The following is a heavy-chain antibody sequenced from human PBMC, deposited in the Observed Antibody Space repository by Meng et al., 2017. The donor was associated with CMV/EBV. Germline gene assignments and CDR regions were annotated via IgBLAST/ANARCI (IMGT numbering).Heavy chain of an antibody. D-gene: IGHD5-18*01. CDR2: INQDGTKI. CDR3: ARIGYPSSSLDY. Sequence: GKSLKISCAASGFTFSRYWMTWVRQAPGKGLEWVVNINQDGTKIYYGDSVKGRFTVSRDNARNSVYLQLNSLTVEDTAVYYCARIGYPSSSLDYWGQGALVTVSS. V-gene: IGHV3-7*01. J-gene: IGHJ4*02. CDR1: GFTFSRYW.